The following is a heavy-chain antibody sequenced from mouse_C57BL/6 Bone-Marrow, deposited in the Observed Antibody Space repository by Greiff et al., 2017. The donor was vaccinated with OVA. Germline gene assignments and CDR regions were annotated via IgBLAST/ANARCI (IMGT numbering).Heavy chain of an antibody. CDR3: ARWGYYGSYAMEG. D-gene: IGHD1-1*01. CDR2: IYPGSGNT. V-gene: IGHV1-76*01. CDR1: GYTFTDYY. Sequence: QVQLQQSGAELVRPGASVKLSCKASGYTFTDYYINWVKQRPGQGLEWIARIYPGSGNTYYNEKFKGKATLTAEKSSSTAYMQLSSLTSEDSAVYFCARWGYYGSYAMEGWGKGTSVTVSS. J-gene: IGHJ4*01.